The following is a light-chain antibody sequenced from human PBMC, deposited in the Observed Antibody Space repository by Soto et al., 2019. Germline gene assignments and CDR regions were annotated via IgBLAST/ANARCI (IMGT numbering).Light chain of an antibody. V-gene: IGKV3-15*01. Sequence: EIAGTQSPATLSVSPGEMATLSCRASQIVSSNLAWYQQKPGQAPRLLIYGASTRATGIPARFSGSGSGTEFTLTISSLQPDDFATYYCQHYNSYSEAFGQGTKVDIK. CDR2: GAS. CDR3: QHYNSYSEA. J-gene: IGKJ1*01. CDR1: QIVSSN.